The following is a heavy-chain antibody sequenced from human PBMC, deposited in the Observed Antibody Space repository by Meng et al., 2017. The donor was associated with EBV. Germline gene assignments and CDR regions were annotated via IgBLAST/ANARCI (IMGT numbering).Heavy chain of an antibody. CDR3: ASTRYYYDSSGYCFDY. CDR1: GYTFTSYA. CDR2: INTNTGNP. V-gene: IGHV7-4-1*02. J-gene: IGHJ4*02. D-gene: IGHD3-22*01. Sequence: QVQLVQSGSELKKPGAAVKVSCNSSGYTFTSYAMNWVRQAPGQGLEWMGWINTNTGNPTYAQGFTGRFVFSLDTSVSTAYLQISSLKAEDTAVYYCASTRYYYDSSGYCFDYWGQGTLVTVSS.